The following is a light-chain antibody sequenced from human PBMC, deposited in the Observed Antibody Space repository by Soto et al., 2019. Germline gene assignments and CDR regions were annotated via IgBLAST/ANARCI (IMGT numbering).Light chain of an antibody. J-gene: IGKJ4*01. Sequence: IVITKTPATLSVSPGERATLSCKAIQSVSSSLAWYQQKPGQAPRLLIYGASTRATGIPARFSGSGSGTEFTLTISSLQSEDFAVYYCQQYDDLPPKLTFGGGTKVDIK. CDR1: QSVSSS. CDR2: GAS. CDR3: QQYDDLPPKLT. V-gene: IGKV3-15*01.